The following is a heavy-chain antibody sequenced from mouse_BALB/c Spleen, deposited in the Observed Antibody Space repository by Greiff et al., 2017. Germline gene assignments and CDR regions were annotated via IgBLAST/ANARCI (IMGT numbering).Heavy chain of an antibody. V-gene: IGHV3-2*02. CDR3: ERMDGPAWFAY. D-gene: IGHD1-1*01. J-gene: IGHJ3*01. CDR2: ISYSGST. CDR1: GYSITSDYA. Sequence: EVQLQESGPGLVKPSQSLSLTCTVTGYSITSDYAWNWIRQFPGNKLEWMGYISYSGSTSYNPSLKSRISITRDTSKNQFFLQLNSVTTEDTATYYCERMDGPAWFAYWGQGTLVTVSA.